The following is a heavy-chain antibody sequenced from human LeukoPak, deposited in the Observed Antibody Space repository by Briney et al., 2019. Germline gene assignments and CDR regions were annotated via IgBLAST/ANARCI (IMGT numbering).Heavy chain of an antibody. V-gene: IGHV3-30-3*01. D-gene: IGHD1-26*01. J-gene: IGHJ4*02. CDR3: ARAMGAGTDY. Sequence: GRSLRLSCAASGFTFSSYAMHWVRQAPGKGLEWVAVILYDGSNKYYADSVKGRFTISRDNSKNTLYLQMNSLRAEDTAVYYCARAMGAGTDYWGQGTLVTVSS. CDR1: GFTFSSYA. CDR2: ILYDGSNK.